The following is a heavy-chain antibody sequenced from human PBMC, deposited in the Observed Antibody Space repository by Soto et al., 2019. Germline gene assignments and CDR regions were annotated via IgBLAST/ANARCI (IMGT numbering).Heavy chain of an antibody. Sequence: PGGSLRLSCAASGFTFSSFEMNWARQAPGKGLEWVSYISSSGSTIYYADSVKGRFTISRDNAKSSLYLQMSSLRAEDTAVYYCARVAREQWLVRMDVWGQGTTVTVSS. CDR1: GFTFSSFE. V-gene: IGHV3-48*03. CDR2: ISSSGSTI. J-gene: IGHJ6*02. D-gene: IGHD6-19*01. CDR3: ARVAREQWLVRMDV.